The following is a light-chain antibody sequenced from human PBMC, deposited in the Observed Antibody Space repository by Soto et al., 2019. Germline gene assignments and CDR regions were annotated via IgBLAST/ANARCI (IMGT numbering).Light chain of an antibody. Sequence: DIQMTQSPSSLSASVGDRVTITCRASQELSNYLAWYQQKPGKVPKLLIYAASTLHSGVPSRFSGSGSGTDFTLTISGLQPEDVANYYCQNYNGAPWTFGQGTKVEIE. CDR1: QELSNY. V-gene: IGKV1-27*01. CDR2: AAS. J-gene: IGKJ1*01. CDR3: QNYNGAPWT.